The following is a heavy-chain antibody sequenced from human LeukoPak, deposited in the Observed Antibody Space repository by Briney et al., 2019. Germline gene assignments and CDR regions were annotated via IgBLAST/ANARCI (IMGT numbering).Heavy chain of an antibody. D-gene: IGHD3-22*01. CDR3: AKDWAYYDSSGPEYFQH. J-gene: IGHJ1*01. CDR2: LSGSGDIT. V-gene: IGHV3-23*01. CDR1: GFTFSNYG. Sequence: GGSLRLSCAASGFTFSNYGMYWVRQAPGKGLEWVSGLSGSGDITYYTDSVKGRFTISRDNSKNTLYLEMNNLRAEDTALYYCAKDWAYYDSSGPEYFQHWGQGTLVTVSS.